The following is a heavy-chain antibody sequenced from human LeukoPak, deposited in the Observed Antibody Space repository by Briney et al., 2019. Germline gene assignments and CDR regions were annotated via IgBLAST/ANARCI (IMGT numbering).Heavy chain of an antibody. CDR2: IYTSGST. V-gene: IGHV4-61*02. CDR3: ARDQEAYCSSTSCYEYYYYMDV. CDR1: GGSISSGSYY. J-gene: IGHJ6*03. D-gene: IGHD2-2*01. Sequence: ASETLSLTCTVSGGSISSGSYYWSWIRQPAGKGLEWIGRIYTSGSTNYNPSLKSRVTISVDTSKNQFSLKLSSVTAADTAVYDCARDQEAYCSSTSCYEYYYYMDVWGKGTTVTISS.